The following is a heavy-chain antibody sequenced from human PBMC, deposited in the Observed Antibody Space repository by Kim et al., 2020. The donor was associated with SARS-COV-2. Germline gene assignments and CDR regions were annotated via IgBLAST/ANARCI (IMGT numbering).Heavy chain of an antibody. CDR3: AKEGMTGYSETFYYYYGMDV. J-gene: IGHJ6*02. Sequence: GGSLRLSCAASGFTFSSYGMHWVRQAPGKGLEWVAVIWYDGSNKYYADSVKGRFTISRDNSKNTLYLQMNSLRAEDTAVYYCAKEGMTGYSETFYYYYGMDVWGQGATVSVSS. D-gene: IGHD3-9*01. CDR2: IWYDGSNK. CDR1: GFTFSSYG. V-gene: IGHV3-33*06.